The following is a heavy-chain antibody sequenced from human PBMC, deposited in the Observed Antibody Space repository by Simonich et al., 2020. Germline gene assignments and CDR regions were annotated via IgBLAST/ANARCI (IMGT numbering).Heavy chain of an antibody. CDR3: ARTYSGSYYYFDY. CDR1: GYTFTRYD. D-gene: IGHD1-26*01. J-gene: IGHJ4*02. V-gene: IGHV1-8*03. Sequence: QVQLVQSGAEVKKPGASVKVSCKASGYTFTRYDIHWVRQATGQGLEWMGWMNPNSGNTGYAQKFQGRVTITRNTSISTAYMELSSLRSEDTAVYYGARTYSGSYYYFDYWGQGTLVTVSS. CDR2: MNPNSGNT.